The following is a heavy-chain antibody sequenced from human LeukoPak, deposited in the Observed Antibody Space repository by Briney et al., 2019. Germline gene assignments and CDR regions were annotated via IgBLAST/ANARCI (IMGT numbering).Heavy chain of an antibody. CDR3: ATVTGVDYYDSSGYYVNAFDI. J-gene: IGHJ3*02. CDR2: IIPIFGTA. V-gene: IGHV1-69*01. Sequence: SVKVSCKASGGTFSSYAISWVRQAPGQGLEWMGGIIPIFGTANYAQKFQGRVTITADESTSTAYMELSSLRSEDTAVYYCATVTGVDYYDSSGYYVNAFDIWGQGTMVTVSS. D-gene: IGHD3-22*01. CDR1: GGTFSSYA.